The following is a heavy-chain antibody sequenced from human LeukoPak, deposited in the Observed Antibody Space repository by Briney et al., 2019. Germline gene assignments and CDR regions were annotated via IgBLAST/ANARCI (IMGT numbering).Heavy chain of an antibody. J-gene: IGHJ6*03. CDR3: ARGYSSSWTYYYMDV. CDR1: GGSISSYY. Sequence: SETLSLTCTVSGGSISSYYWSWIRQPPGKGLEWIGYIYYSGSTNYNPSLKSRVTISVDTSKNQFSLKLSSVTAADTAVYYCARGYSSSWTYYYMDVWGKGTTVTVSS. CDR2: IYYSGST. D-gene: IGHD6-13*01. V-gene: IGHV4-59*01.